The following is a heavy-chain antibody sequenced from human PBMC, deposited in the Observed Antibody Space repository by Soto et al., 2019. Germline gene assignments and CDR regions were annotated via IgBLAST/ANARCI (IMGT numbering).Heavy chain of an antibody. V-gene: IGHV1-18*01. D-gene: IGHD2-15*01. CDR2: IYSKAGKM. CDR3: ARDIAFDLDY. J-gene: IGHJ4*02. CDR1: GYTFNDFG. Sequence: QVHLLQSGAEVQKPGASVTVSCKTSGYTFNDFGITWVRQAPGLGLEWLGWIYSKAGKMNFAPKFQNRVIMTTDTSTSTAFMELTSLTFDDSAIYFCARDIAFDLDYWGQGTLVTVS.